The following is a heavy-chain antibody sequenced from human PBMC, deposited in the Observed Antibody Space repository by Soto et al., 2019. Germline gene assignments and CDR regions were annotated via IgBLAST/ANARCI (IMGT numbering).Heavy chain of an antibody. CDR3: ARGGNRYSTTEYGVAAVDS. V-gene: IGHV4-59*01. CDR1: GGSISSSY. Sequence: SETLSLTCTVSGGSISSSYWSWIRQPPGKGLEWIAYIYHTGTTNYNPSLKSRVTISLDTSKSQFSLNLSSLTTADTAVYFCARGGNRYSTTEYGVAAVDSWGQGTLVTVS. CDR2: IYHTGTT. D-gene: IGHD2-2*01. J-gene: IGHJ4*02.